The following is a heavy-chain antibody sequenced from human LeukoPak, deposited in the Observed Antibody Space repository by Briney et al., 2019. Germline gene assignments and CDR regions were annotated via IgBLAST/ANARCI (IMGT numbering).Heavy chain of an antibody. J-gene: IGHJ4*02. Sequence: GGSLRLSCAASGFTFSSYSMNWVRQAPGKGLEWVSYISSSISTIYYADSVKGRFTICRDNAKNSLYLQMNSLRAEDTAVYYCAREGCSSTSCYSGSVYYFDYWGQGTLVTVSS. CDR3: AREGCSSTSCYSGSVYYFDY. CDR1: GFTFSSYS. V-gene: IGHV3-48*01. D-gene: IGHD2-2*01. CDR2: ISSSISTI.